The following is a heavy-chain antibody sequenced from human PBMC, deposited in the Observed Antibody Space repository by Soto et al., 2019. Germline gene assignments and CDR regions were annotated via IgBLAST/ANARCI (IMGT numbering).Heavy chain of an antibody. Sequence: QVQLVQSGAEVKKPGSSVKVSCKASGGTFSSYAISWVRQAPGQGLEWMGGIIPIFGTANYAQKFQGRVTITADESTSTAYMELSSLRSEDTAVYYCARDKGCGSGSRRPWFDPWGQGSLVTVSS. V-gene: IGHV1-69*12. CDR1: GGTFSSYA. CDR3: ARDKGCGSGSRRPWFDP. CDR2: IIPIFGTA. J-gene: IGHJ5*02. D-gene: IGHD3-10*01.